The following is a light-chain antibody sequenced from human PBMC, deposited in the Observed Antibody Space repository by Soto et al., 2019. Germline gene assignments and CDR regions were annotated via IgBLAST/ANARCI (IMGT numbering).Light chain of an antibody. CDR2: DAS. J-gene: IGKJ2*01. CDR3: QEYDSYSST. Sequence: DIQMTQSPSTLSASVGDRVTITCRASQSISNYLAWYQQKLGKAPKVLIYDASSFESGVPLRFSGSGSGTEFTLTISSLQPDDFATYYCQEYDSYSSTFGQGTKLQIK. V-gene: IGKV1-5*01. CDR1: QSISNY.